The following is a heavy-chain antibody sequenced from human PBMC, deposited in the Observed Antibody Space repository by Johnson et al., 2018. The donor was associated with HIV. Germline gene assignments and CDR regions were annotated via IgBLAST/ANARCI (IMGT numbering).Heavy chain of an antibody. J-gene: IGHJ3*02. D-gene: IGHD6-13*01. CDR1: GFTFDDYA. CDR3: AKDSRRAAAGRIGLCAFDI. CDR2: ISWDGGSI. V-gene: IGHV3-43D*04. Sequence: VQLVESGGVVVQPGGSLRLSCAASGFTFDDYAMHWVRQAPGKGLEWVSLISWDGGSIGYADSVKGRFTISRDNAKNSLYLQMNSLRAEDTALYYCAKDSRRAAAGRIGLCAFDIWGQGTMVTVSS.